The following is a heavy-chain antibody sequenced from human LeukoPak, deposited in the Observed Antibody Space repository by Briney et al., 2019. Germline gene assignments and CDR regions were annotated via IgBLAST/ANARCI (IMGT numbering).Heavy chain of an antibody. CDR2: IRYDGNVK. CDR1: GFTFSNYG. V-gene: IGHV3-30*02. J-gene: IGHJ4*02. D-gene: IGHD6-19*01. CDR3: ARGFRGWYAEGFDY. Sequence: GGSLRLSCGASGFTFSNYGMLWVRQSPGKGLEWVAFIRYDGNVKFYADSMKGRFTISRDNSKNTLYLHINSLRAEDTAVYYCARGFRGWYAEGFDYWGQGTVVTVSS.